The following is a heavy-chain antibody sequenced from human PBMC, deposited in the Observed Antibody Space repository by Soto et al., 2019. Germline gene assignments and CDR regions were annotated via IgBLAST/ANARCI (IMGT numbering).Heavy chain of an antibody. CDR1: GGTFSSYA. CDR2: IIPIFGTA. J-gene: IGHJ4*02. D-gene: IGHD5-18*01. CDR3: AIRDALRGYSYGADY. Sequence: QVQLVQSGAEVKKPGSSVKVSCKASGGTFSSYAISWVRQAPGQGLEWMGGIIPIFGTANYAQKFQGRVTLXXDXSXXTADMELSSLRSEDTAVYYCAIRDALRGYSYGADYWGQGTLVTVSS. V-gene: IGHV1-69*12.